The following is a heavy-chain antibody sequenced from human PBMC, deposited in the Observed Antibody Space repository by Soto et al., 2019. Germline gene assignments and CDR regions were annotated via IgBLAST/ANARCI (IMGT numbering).Heavy chain of an antibody. CDR1: GFTFSSYY. CDR3: AKSGGAGSDY. CDR2: VNEDGGEK. V-gene: IGHV3-7*01. D-gene: IGHD1-26*01. J-gene: IGHJ4*02. Sequence: GGSLRLSCAASGFTFSSYYMSWVRQAQGKGLEWVANVNEDGGEKYYVDSVKGRFTVSRDNAGNSLYLQMNSLRAEDTAVYYCAKSGGAGSDYWGQRTLVTVSS.